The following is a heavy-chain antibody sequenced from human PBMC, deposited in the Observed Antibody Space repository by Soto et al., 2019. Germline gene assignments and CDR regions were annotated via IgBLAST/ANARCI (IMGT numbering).Heavy chain of an antibody. J-gene: IGHJ4*02. CDR1: GFTFSSYW. CDR3: ARRGVSSGWYYFDY. CDR2: ITSDGSST. V-gene: IGHV3-74*01. D-gene: IGHD6-19*01. Sequence: EVQLVESGGGLVQPGGSLRLSCAASGFTFSSYWMHWVRQAPGKGLVWVSRITSDGSSTSYADSVKGRFTISRDNAKNTLYLQMNSLRAEDTAVYYCARRGVSSGWYYFDYWGQGTLVTVSS.